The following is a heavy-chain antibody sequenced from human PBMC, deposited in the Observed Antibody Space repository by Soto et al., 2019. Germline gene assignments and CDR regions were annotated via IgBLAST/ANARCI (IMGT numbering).Heavy chain of an antibody. CDR2: ISSNGGST. CDR3: AREEVGAIPLN. CDR1: GFTFSSYA. D-gene: IGHD1-26*01. V-gene: IGHV3-64D*06. J-gene: IGHJ4*02. Sequence: GGFLRLSCSASGFTFSSYAMHWVRQAPGKGLEYVSAISSNGGSTYYADSVKGRFTISRDNSKNTLYLQMSSLRAEDTAVYYCAREEVGAIPLNWGQGTLVTVSS.